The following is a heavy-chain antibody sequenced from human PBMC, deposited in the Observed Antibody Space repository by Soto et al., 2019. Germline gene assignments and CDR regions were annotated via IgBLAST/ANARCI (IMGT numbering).Heavy chain of an antibody. Sequence: PGGSLRLSCTASGFTFGDYAMSWFRQAPGKGLEWVGFIRSKAYGGTTEYAASVKGRFTISRDDSKSIAYLQMNSLKTEDTAVYYCTREELNYDFWSGYYRYYFDYWGQGTLVTVS. D-gene: IGHD3-3*01. CDR1: GFTFGDYA. CDR2: IRSKAYGGTT. V-gene: IGHV3-49*03. J-gene: IGHJ4*02. CDR3: TREELNYDFWSGYYRYYFDY.